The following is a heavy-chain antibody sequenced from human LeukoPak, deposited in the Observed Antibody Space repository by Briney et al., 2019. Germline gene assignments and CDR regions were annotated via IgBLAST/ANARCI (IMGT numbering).Heavy chain of an antibody. CDR1: GYNFTRYG. CDR2: ISAYNGNT. D-gene: IGHD4-11*01. V-gene: IGHV1-18*01. CDR3: ARERTPKIGTLTTQDY. J-gene: IGHJ4*02. Sequence: ASVKVSCKASGYNFTRYGISWVRQAPGQGLEWMGWISAYNGNTNYAQKLQGRVTMTTDTSTSTAYMELRSLRSDDTAVYYCARERTPKIGTLTTQDYWGQGTLVTVSS.